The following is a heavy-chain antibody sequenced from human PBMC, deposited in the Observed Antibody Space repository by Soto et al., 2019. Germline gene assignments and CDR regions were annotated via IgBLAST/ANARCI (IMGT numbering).Heavy chain of an antibody. J-gene: IGHJ5*02. V-gene: IGHV3-48*02. CDR1: GFTFSSYS. CDR3: ARESLAACTLDWFDP. CDR2: ISSSSSTI. Sequence: EVQLVESGGGLVQPGGSLRLSCAASGFTFSSYSMNWVRQAPGKGLEWVSYISSSSSTIYYADSVKGRFTISRDNAKNSLYLQMNGLRDEDTAVYYCARESLAACTLDWFDPWGQGPLVTVSS. D-gene: IGHD6-13*01.